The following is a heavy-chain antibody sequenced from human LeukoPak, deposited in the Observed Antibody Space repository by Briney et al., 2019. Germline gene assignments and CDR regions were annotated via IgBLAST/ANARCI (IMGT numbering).Heavy chain of an antibody. D-gene: IGHD3-10*01. Sequence: GGSLRLSCAASGFTVSSNYMRWVRQAPGKGLEWVSVIYSGGSTYYADSVKGRFTISRDNSKNTPYLQMNSLRAEDTAVYYCARDSPPHVRPYGSGSILGYWGQGTLVTVSS. J-gene: IGHJ4*02. CDR2: IYSGGST. CDR1: GFTVSSNY. CDR3: ARDSPPHVRPYGSGSILGY. V-gene: IGHV3-53*01.